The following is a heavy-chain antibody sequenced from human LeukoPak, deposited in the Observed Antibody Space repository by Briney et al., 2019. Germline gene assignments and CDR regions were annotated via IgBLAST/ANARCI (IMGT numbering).Heavy chain of an antibody. CDR3: ARGLPSSIGWFDP. CDR2: INPSGGST. D-gene: IGHD2/OR15-2a*01. CDR1: GYTFTSYS. Sequence: GASLNVSCKASGYTFTSYSIHCVRQAPGQGLEWMGIINPSGGSTSYAQKFQGRVTMTRDMSTSTVYMELSSLRSEDTAVYYCARGLPSSIGWFDPWGQGTLVTVPS. V-gene: IGHV1-46*01. J-gene: IGHJ5*02.